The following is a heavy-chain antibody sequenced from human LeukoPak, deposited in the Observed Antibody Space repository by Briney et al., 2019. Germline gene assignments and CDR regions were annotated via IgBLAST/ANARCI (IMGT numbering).Heavy chain of an antibody. CDR2: ISSSSSYI. D-gene: IGHD2-15*01. Sequence: GGSLRLSCAASGFTFSSYSMNWVRQAPGKGLEWVSSISSSSSYIYYADSVKGRFTISRDNAKNSLYLQMNSLRAEDTAVYYCARDFRSVEPATFFGYLGQGTLVTVSS. CDR3: ARDFRSVEPATFFGY. V-gene: IGHV3-21*01. J-gene: IGHJ4*02. CDR1: GFTFSSYS.